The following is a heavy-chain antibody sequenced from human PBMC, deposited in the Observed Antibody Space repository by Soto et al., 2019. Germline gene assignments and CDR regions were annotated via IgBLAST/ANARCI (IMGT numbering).Heavy chain of an antibody. CDR2: IYYSGST. CDR3: ASRKSSPYFDY. CDR1: GGSSSSGDYY. V-gene: IGHV4-30-4*01. J-gene: IGHJ4*02. D-gene: IGHD3-10*01. Sequence: PSETLSLTCTVSGGSSSSGDYYWSWIRQPPGKGLEWIGYIYYSGSTYYNPSLKSRVTISVDTSKNQFSLKLSSVTAADTAVYYCASRKSSPYFDYWGQGTLVTVSS.